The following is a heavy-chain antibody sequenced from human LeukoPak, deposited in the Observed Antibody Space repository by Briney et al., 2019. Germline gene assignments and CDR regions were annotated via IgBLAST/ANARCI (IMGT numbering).Heavy chain of an antibody. V-gene: IGHV3-30*02. CDR2: IRFDASNK. J-gene: IGHJ4*02. Sequence: LPGGSLRLSCAASGFTFSSYDMHCVRQAPGKGLEWVAFIRFDASNKYYADSVKGRFTISRDNSENTLYLQMNSLGLDDTAVYYFAGDFDYWGQGTLVSVSS. CDR1: GFTFSSYD. CDR3: AGDFDY.